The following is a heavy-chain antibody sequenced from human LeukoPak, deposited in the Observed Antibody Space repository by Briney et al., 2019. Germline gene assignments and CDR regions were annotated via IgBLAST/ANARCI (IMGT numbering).Heavy chain of an antibody. Sequence: GASVKVSCKASGGTFSSYAISWVRQAPGQGLEWMGGIIPIFGTANYAQKFQGRVTITADESTSTAYMELSRLRSDDTAVYYCARDETIYYGSGTLTGDYWGQGTLVTVSS. CDR2: IIPIFGTA. D-gene: IGHD3-10*01. J-gene: IGHJ4*02. CDR3: ARDETIYYGSGTLTGDY. V-gene: IGHV1-69*13. CDR1: GGTFSSYA.